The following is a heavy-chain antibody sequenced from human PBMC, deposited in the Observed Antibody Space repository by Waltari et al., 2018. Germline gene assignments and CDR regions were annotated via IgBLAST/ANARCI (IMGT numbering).Heavy chain of an antibody. CDR3: VISRGDDAFDI. D-gene: IGHD2-21*01. CDR1: GGTFSSYT. V-gene: IGHV1-69*02. Sequence: QVQLVQSGAEVKKPGSSVKVSCKASGGTFSSYTISWVRQAPGQGLEWMGRIIPILGIANYAQKFQGRVTITADKSTSTAYMELSSLRSEDTAVYYCVISRGDDAFDIWGQGTMVTVSS. CDR2: IIPILGIA. J-gene: IGHJ3*02.